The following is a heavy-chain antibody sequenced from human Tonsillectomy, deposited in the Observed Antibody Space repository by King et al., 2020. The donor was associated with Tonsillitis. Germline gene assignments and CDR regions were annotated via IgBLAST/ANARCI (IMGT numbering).Heavy chain of an antibody. CDR3: ARGRISGGVVHALDI. CDR2: IIPIFPIV. J-gene: IGHJ3*02. D-gene: IGHD3-16*01. V-gene: IGHV1-69*01. Sequence: QLVQSGAEVKKPGSSVKVSCEASGSTFSSNGVNWVRQAPGQGPEWMGGIIPIFPIVNYAQKFQGRVTITADESTSTAYMELSSLKSEYTAVYYCARGRISGGVVHALDIWGQGTMVTVSS. CDR1: GSTFSSNG.